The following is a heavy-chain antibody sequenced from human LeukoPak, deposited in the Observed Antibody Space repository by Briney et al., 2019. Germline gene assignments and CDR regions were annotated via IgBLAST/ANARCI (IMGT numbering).Heavy chain of an antibody. D-gene: IGHD2/OR15-2a*01. CDR3: AKMKGHPLQKYYMDV. J-gene: IGHJ6*01. Sequence: GGSLRLSCAASGFTFSGFAMSWVRRTPGKGLEWVSGISGSGDNTLYATSVKGRFTISRDNSENTLYLEMNSLRAEDTAIYYCAKMKGHPLQKYYMDVWGQGTTVTVSS. CDR2: ISGSGDNT. V-gene: IGHV3-23*01. CDR1: GFTFSGFA.